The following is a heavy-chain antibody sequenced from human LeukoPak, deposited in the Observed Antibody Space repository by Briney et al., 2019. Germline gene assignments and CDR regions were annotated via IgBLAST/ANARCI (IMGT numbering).Heavy chain of an antibody. V-gene: IGHV3-23*01. J-gene: IGHJ2*01. CDR2: VSGSGAST. CDR1: GFTFSSYA. D-gene: IGHD3-10*01. Sequence: GGSLRLSCAASGFTFSSYAMSWVRQAPGKGLEWVSDVSGSGASTYYADFVKGRFTISRDNSKNMLYLQMNRLRVEDTAVYYCARDRPYGSGMPGDFDLWGRGTLVTVSS. CDR3: ARDRPYGSGMPGDFDL.